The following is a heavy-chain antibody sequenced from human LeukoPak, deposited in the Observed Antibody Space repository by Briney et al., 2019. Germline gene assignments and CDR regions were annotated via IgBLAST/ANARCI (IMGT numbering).Heavy chain of an antibody. D-gene: IGHD3-22*01. Sequence: PGGSLRLSCAASGFTVSSNYMSWVRQAPGKGLEWVSVIYSGGSTYYADSVKGRFTISRDNSKNTLYLQMNSLRAEDTAVYYCAKDAGYYDSSGYGLVDYWGQGTLVTVSS. CDR3: AKDAGYYDSSGYGLVDY. J-gene: IGHJ4*02. CDR2: IYSGGST. CDR1: GFTVSSNY. V-gene: IGHV3-66*02.